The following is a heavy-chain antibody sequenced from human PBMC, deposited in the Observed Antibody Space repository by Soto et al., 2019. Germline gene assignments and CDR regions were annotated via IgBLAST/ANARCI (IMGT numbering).Heavy chain of an antibody. CDR2: IYWDDDK. V-gene: IGHV2-5*02. J-gene: IGHJ4*02. D-gene: IGHD3-3*01. CDR1: GFSLTTSGVG. Sequence: QITLKESGPTVVKPTETLTLTCTFSGFSLTTSGVGVGWVRQSPGKAPEWLALIYWDDDKSYSTSLNSRLIITKDTSKNPVVLTMANVDPADTATYYCAHRVLLTVFGLVTTTTIYFDFWGPGTPVVISS. CDR3: AHRVLLTVFGLVTTTTIYFDF.